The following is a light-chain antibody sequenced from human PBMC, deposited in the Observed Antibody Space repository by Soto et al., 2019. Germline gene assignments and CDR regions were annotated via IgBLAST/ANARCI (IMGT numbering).Light chain of an antibody. V-gene: IGLV1-44*01. Sequence: QSVLTQPPSASGNPGQRVTIYCSGSSSNIGSNTVSWYQQIPGTAPKLLIYSNNRRPSGVPERFSGSNSGTSASLAISGLQSEDEADYYCAAWDDSLNGFYVFGTGTKGTVL. J-gene: IGLJ1*01. CDR2: SNN. CDR3: AAWDDSLNGFYV. CDR1: SSNIGSNT.